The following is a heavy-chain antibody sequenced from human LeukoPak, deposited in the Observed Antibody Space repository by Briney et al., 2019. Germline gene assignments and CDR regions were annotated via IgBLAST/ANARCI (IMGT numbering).Heavy chain of an antibody. V-gene: IGHV4-38-2*02. CDR2: IYHSGST. CDR1: GYSISSGYY. CDR3: ARETWSGNKPGY. J-gene: IGHJ4*02. Sequence: SETLSLTCTVSGYSISSGYYWGWIRQPPGKGLEWIGSIYHSGSTYYNPSLKSRVTISVDTSKNQFSLKLSSVTAADTAVYYCARETWSGNKPGYWGQGTLVTVSS. D-gene: IGHD3-3*01.